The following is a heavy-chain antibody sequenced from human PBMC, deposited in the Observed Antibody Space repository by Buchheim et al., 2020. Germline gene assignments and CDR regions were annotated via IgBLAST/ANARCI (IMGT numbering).Heavy chain of an antibody. J-gene: IGHJ4*02. V-gene: IGHV4-31*03. Sequence: QVQLQESGPGLVKPSQTLSLTCTVSGGSISSGGYYWSWIRQHPGKGLEWIGYIYYSGSTYYNPSLKSRVTISVDKFNKPFSLKLSSVTAADTAVYYCAREGYSGYDSDYFDYWGQGTL. CDR1: GGSISSGGYY. D-gene: IGHD5-12*01. CDR2: IYYSGST. CDR3: AREGYSGYDSDYFDY.